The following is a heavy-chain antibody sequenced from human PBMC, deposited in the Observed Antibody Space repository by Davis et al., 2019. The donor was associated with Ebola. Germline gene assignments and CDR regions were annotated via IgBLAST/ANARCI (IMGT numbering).Heavy chain of an antibody. CDR1: GFTFNDYG. V-gene: IGHV3-33*03. D-gene: IGHD6-13*01. Sequence: PGGSLRLSCAGSGFTFNDYGMHWVRQAPGKGLDWVAVFWSGGYNKDYADPVKGRFTISRDNSNKTLYLQMNSLRAEDTAGYYCAKSAYSSSWEGGLIDYWGQGTLVTVSS. J-gene: IGHJ4*02. CDR3: AKSAYSSSWEGGLIDY. CDR2: FWSGGYNK.